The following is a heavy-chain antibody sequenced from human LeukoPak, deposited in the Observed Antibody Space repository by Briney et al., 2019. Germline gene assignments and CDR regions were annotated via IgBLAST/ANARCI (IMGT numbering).Heavy chain of an antibody. Sequence: ASVKVSCKVSGYTLTELSMHWVRQAPGKGLEWMGGFDPEDGETIYAQKFQGRVTMTEDTSTDTAYMELSSLRSEDTTVYYCATGWNDGYYYYGMDVWSKGTTVTVSS. J-gene: IGHJ6*04. CDR3: ATGWNDGYYYYGMDV. V-gene: IGHV1-24*01. CDR2: FDPEDGET. CDR1: GYTLTELS. D-gene: IGHD1-1*01.